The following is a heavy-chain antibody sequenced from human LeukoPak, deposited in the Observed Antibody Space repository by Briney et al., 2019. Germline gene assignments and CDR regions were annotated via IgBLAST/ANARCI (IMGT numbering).Heavy chain of an antibody. CDR2: ISAYNGNT. CDR3: ARDLSAGVVVAAASDY. V-gene: IGHV1-18*01. CDR1: GYTFTSYG. D-gene: IGHD2-15*01. J-gene: IGHJ4*02. Sequence: ASVKVSCKASGYTFTSYGISWVRQAPGQGLEWMGWISAYNGNTNYAQKLQGRVTMTTDTSTSTAYMELRSLRSDDTAVYYCARDLSAGVVVAAASDYWGQGTLVTVSS.